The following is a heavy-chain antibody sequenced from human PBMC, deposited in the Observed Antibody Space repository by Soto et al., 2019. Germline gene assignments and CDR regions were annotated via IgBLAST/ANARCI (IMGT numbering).Heavy chain of an antibody. V-gene: IGHV3-15*01. CDR3: MTDPISSYTVAIVV. Sequence: WGSLRLSCAASGFPFSDAWMSWVRQPPGKGLEWVGRIKSKPDGKTTGYPAHGKGRFTTDRDDSSHILQMQINKLKTDDTGLYYCMTDPISSYTVAIVVWGQGTQVTVSS. CDR1: GFPFSDAW. D-gene: IGHD2-15*01. CDR2: IKSKPDGKTT. J-gene: IGHJ4*02.